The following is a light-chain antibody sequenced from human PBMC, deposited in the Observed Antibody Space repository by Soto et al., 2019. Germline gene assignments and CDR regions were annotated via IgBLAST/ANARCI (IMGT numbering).Light chain of an antibody. CDR2: GAA. V-gene: IGKV1-5*01. Sequence: DIQLTQSPPTLSASVGDRVTITCRARQSIGYYLAWYQQMPGKAHKLLIYGAASLRSGVPSRFSGSGCGIEFAPTVYSRQPGYFSTYFCQHQNRYYQTFGQGTNVEIK. CDR3: QHQNRYYQT. CDR1: QSIGYY. J-gene: IGKJ1*01.